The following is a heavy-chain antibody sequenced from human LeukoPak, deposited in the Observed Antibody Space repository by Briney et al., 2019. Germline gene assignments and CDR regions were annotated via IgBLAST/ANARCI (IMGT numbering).Heavy chain of an antibody. J-gene: IGHJ4*02. V-gene: IGHV5-51*01. Sequence: GESLKISCKGSEYTFTNYWIGWVRQMPGKGPEWMGIIYPGDSDARYSPSFEGRVTISVDKTINTAYLQWSSLKASDNAMYYCAREGGSNPTFDLWGQGTLVTVSS. CDR2: IYPGDSDA. CDR3: AREGGSNPTFDL. CDR1: EYTFTNYW. D-gene: IGHD1-26*01.